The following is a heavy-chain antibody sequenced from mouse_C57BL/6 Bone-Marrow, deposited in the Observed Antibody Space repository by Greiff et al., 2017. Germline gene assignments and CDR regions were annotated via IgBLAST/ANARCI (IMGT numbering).Heavy chain of an antibody. CDR2: IDPSDSYT. J-gene: IGHJ1*03. CDR3: ARGGLRRWYFDV. CDR1: GYTFTSYW. Sequence: VKPGASVKLSCKASGYTFTSYWMQWVKQRPGQGLEWIGEIDPSDSYTNYNQKFKGKATLTVDTSSSTAYMQLSRLTSEDSAVYYCARGGLRRWYFDVWGTGTTVTVSS. D-gene: IGHD2-4*01. V-gene: IGHV1-50*01.